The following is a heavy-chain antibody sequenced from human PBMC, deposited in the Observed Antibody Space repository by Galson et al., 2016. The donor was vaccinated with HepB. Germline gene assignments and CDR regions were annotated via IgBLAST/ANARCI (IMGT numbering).Heavy chain of an antibody. CDR3: ARMGGSYYEADY. D-gene: IGHD1-26*01. CDR2: SDCGNDK. CDR1: EFALSTSGMC. V-gene: IGHV2-70*01. J-gene: IGHJ4*02. Sequence: PAQVKPTRTLTLTCTFSEFALSTSGMCVSWIRQAPGKGLEWLALSDCGNDKYYSPYLRTRLTIPKDNSQKQVVLTMTNMDPVDTGTYYCARMGGSYYEADYWGQGTLVTVSS.